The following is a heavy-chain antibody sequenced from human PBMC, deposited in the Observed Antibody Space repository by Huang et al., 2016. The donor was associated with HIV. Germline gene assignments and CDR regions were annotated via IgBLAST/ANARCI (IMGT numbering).Heavy chain of an antibody. CDR2: IYSGGST. CDR1: GFTGSSKY. D-gene: IGHD3-10*01. Sequence: EVQLVETGGGLIQPGGSLRLSCAASGFTGSSKYMSWVRQAPGKGLEWVSVIYSGGSTYYADSVKGRFTISRDNSKNTLYLQMNSLRAEDTAVYYCARGMVRGVTLNWFDPWGQGTLVTVSS. CDR3: ARGMVRGVTLNWFDP. V-gene: IGHV3-53*02. J-gene: IGHJ5*02.